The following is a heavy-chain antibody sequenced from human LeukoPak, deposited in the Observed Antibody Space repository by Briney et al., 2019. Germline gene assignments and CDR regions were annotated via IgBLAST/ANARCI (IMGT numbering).Heavy chain of an antibody. CDR3: ARHYGP. Sequence: PSETLSLTCAVYGVSFSGYYWSWIRQPPGKGLEWIGEINHSGSANYNPSLKSRVTISVDTSKNQFSLKLNSVTATDTAVYYCARHYGPWGQGTLVTVSS. J-gene: IGHJ4*02. D-gene: IGHD3-16*01. V-gene: IGHV4-34*01. CDR2: INHSGSA. CDR1: GVSFSGYY.